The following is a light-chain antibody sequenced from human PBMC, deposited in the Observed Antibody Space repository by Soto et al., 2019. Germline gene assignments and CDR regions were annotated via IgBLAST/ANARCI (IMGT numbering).Light chain of an antibody. CDR1: QSFTRW. CDR3: QQYNNWPPIT. J-gene: IGKJ5*01. CDR2: DAS. Sequence: IVLKKSPATLSVSTGERATLSCRASQSFTRWLAWYQQKPGKAPKLLIYDASNLEIGAPSRFSGSVSGTEFTLTISSLQSEDFAVYYCQQYNNWPPITFGQGTRLEIK. V-gene: IGKV3-15*01.